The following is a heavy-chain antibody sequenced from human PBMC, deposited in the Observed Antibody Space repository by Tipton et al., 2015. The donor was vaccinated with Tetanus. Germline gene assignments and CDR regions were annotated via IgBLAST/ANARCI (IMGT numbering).Heavy chain of an antibody. CDR2: IDPRDSEA. Sequence: VQLVQSGADVKKPGESLKISCQGSGYNFSHHSIGWVRQMPGKGLEWVGIIDPRDSEARYGPSFQGQVIISADKSISTTYLQWGSLTASDSAMYYCARRRSAVLSGAYHWYFDLWGRGTLVGVSS. D-gene: IGHD3-3*01. J-gene: IGHJ2*01. CDR1: GYNFSHHS. V-gene: IGHV5-51*01. CDR3: ARRRSAVLSGAYHWYFDL.